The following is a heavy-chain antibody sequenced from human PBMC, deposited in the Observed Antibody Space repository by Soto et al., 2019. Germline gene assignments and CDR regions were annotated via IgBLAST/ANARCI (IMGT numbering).Heavy chain of an antibody. J-gene: IGHJ4*02. V-gene: IGHV3-30*03. Sequence: QVQLVESGGGVVQPGRSLRLSCAASGFTFSSYGMHWVRQAPGKGQEWVAVISYDGSNKYYADSVKGRFTISRDNSKNTLYLQMNSLRAEDTAVYYCARGRIAVAGTIDYWGQGTLFTVSS. CDR2: ISYDGSNK. CDR3: ARGRIAVAGTIDY. CDR1: GFTFSSYG. D-gene: IGHD6-19*01.